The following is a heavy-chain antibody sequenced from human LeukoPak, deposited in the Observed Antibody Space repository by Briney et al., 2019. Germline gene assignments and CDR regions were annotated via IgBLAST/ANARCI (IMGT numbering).Heavy chain of an antibody. J-gene: IGHJ4*02. D-gene: IGHD3-10*01. CDR2: ISSSGSTI. V-gene: IGHV3-11*01. CDR1: GFTFSDYY. Sequence: GGSLRLSCAASGFTFSDYYMSWIRQAPGKGLEWVSYISSSGSTIYYADSVKGRFTISRDNAKNSLYLQMNSLRAEDTAVYYCAKDGYVSGSYPRELDYWGQGTLVTVSS. CDR3: AKDGYVSGSYPRELDY.